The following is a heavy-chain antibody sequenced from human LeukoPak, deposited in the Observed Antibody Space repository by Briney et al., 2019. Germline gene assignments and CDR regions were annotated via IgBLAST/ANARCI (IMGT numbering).Heavy chain of an antibody. CDR3: AKDSSGWFVYQKHHDAFDI. J-gene: IGHJ3*02. D-gene: IGHD6-19*01. Sequence: PGGSLRLSCAASGFTFSSYAMSWVRQAPGKGLEWVSAISGSGGSTYYAGSVKGRFTISRDNSKNTLYLQMNSLRAEDTAVYYCAKDSSGWFVYQKHHDAFDIWGQGTMVTVSS. V-gene: IGHV3-23*01. CDR1: GFTFSSYA. CDR2: ISGSGGST.